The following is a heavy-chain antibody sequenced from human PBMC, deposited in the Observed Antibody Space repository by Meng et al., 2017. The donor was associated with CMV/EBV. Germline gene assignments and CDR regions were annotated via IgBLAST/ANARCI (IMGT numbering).Heavy chain of an antibody. CDR1: FHFRSYA. D-gene: IGHD5-12*01. CDR3: ARGYSAYDYRGANWFDP. Sequence: FHFRSYAMNWVRQAPGKGLEWVTIISYDGSNKYYADSVKGRFTSSRDNSNNTLYLQMNSLRAEDTAVYYCARGYSAYDYRGANWFDPWGQGTLVTVSS. CDR2: ISYDGSNK. V-gene: IGHV3-30*04. J-gene: IGHJ5*02.